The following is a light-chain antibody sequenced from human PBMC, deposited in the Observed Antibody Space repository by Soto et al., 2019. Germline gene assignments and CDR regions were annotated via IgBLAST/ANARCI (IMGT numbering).Light chain of an antibody. CDR2: AAS. Sequence: DLQMTQFPSSLSASVRDRVNITCRASQGISTWLAWYQQKPERAPKSLIYAASRLQSGVPPRFSGSGSETDFTLTISSLQPEDFATYYCQQDNRYPRTFGQGTKVEIK. V-gene: IGKV1D-16*01. J-gene: IGKJ1*01. CDR1: QGISTW. CDR3: QQDNRYPRT.